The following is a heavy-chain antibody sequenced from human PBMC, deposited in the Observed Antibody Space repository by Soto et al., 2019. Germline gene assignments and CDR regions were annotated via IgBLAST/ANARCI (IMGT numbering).Heavy chain of an antibody. D-gene: IGHD1-26*01. V-gene: IGHV4-31*03. Sequence: QVQLQESGPGLVKPSQTLSLTCTVSGGSISSGGYYWNWIRQHPEKGLEWIGYIYNSGNTYYNPSLKIRVTISIDTSKNQFSLKLTSVTAADTAVYYCARDSGDGFNLVDYWGQGTLVTVSS. J-gene: IGHJ4*02. CDR3: ARDSGDGFNLVDY. CDR1: GGSISSGGYY. CDR2: IYNSGNT.